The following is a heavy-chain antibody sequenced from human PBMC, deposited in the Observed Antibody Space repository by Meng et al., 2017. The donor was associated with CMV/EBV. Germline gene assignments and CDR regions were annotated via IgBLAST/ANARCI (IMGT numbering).Heavy chain of an antibody. V-gene: IGHV3-11*01. Sequence: GESLKISCAASGFTFSDYYMSWIRQAPGKGLEWVSYISNSGRTIYYADSVKGRFTISRDNAKTSLYLQMNRLRVEDTAVYYCARDLSGYDYKVDYWGQGTLVTVSS. D-gene: IGHD5-12*01. CDR3: ARDLSGYDYKVDY. CDR1: GFTFSDYY. CDR2: ISNSGRTI. J-gene: IGHJ4*02.